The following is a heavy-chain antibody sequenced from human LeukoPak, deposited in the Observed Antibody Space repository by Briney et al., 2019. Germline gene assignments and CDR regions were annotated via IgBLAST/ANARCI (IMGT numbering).Heavy chain of an antibody. D-gene: IGHD4-17*01. Sequence: GASVKVPCKASGGTFISYAISWVRQAPGQGLEWMGRIIPIFGTANYAQKFQGRVTITTDESTSTAYMELSSLRSEDTAVYYCARVEPHDYGDYANLGSDAFDIWGQGTMVTVSS. CDR3: ARVEPHDYGDYANLGSDAFDI. V-gene: IGHV1-69*05. CDR2: IIPIFGTA. J-gene: IGHJ3*02. CDR1: GGTFISYA.